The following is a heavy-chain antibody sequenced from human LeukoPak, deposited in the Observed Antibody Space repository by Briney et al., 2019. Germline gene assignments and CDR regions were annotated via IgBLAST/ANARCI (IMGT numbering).Heavy chain of an antibody. J-gene: IGHJ5*02. CDR3: ARIAGPITGTRGPNWFDP. CDR1: GYTFTGYY. D-gene: IGHD1/OR15-1a*01. V-gene: IGHV1-2*02. Sequence: ASVKVSCKASGYTFTGYYMHWVRQAPGQGLEWMGWINPNSGGTNYAQKFQGRVTMTRNTSISTAYMELSRLRSDDTAVYYCARIAGPITGTRGPNWFDPWGQGTLVTVSS. CDR2: INPNSGGT.